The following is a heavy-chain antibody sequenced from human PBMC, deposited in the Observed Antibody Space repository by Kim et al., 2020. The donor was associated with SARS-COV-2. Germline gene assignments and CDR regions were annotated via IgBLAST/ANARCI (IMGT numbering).Heavy chain of an antibody. Sequence: SETLSLTCVVYNGSFSGYYWSWIRQPPGKGLEWIGEINHSGSTNYNPSLKSRVAISIDTSKNQFSLKLRSVTAADTAVYYCASPRRYYSGNFHYWGQGT. J-gene: IGHJ4*02. CDR1: NGSFSGYY. V-gene: IGHV4-34*01. CDR3: ASPRRYYSGNFHY. CDR2: INHSGST. D-gene: IGHD4-4*01.